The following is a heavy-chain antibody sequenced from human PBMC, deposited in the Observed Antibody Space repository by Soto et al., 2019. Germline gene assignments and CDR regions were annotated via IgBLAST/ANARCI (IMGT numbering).Heavy chain of an antibody. CDR2: IYYSGST. Sequence: PSETLSLTCTVPGGSISSGDYYWSWIRQPPGKGLEWIGYIYYSGSTYYNPSLKSRVTISVDTSKNQFSLKLSSVTAADTAVYYCARDSPYYDILTDYYGMDVWGQGTTVTVSS. CDR1: GGSISSGDYY. V-gene: IGHV4-30-4*01. CDR3: ARDSPYYDILTDYYGMDV. D-gene: IGHD3-9*01. J-gene: IGHJ6*02.